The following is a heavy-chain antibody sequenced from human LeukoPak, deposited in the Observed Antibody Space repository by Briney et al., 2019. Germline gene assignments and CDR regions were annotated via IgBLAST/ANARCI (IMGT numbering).Heavy chain of an antibody. Sequence: SETLSLTCAVPGGSISSTNWWSWVRQPPGKGLEWIGEIYHSGTTHYNPSLKSRVTMSVDTSKNQFSLKLSSVTAADTAVYYCARVSSSWYQDWYFDLWGRGTLVTVSS. D-gene: IGHD6-13*01. CDR3: ARVSSSWYQDWYFDL. CDR2: IYHSGTT. J-gene: IGHJ2*01. V-gene: IGHV4-4*02. CDR1: GGSISSTNW.